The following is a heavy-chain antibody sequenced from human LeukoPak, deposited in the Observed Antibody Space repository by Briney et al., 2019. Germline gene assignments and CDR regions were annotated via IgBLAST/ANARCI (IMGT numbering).Heavy chain of an antibody. Sequence: GASVKVSCTASGYTFTSYGISWVRQAPGQGLEWMGWISAYNGNTNYAQKLQGRVTMTTDTSTSTAYMELRSLRSDDTAVYYCARDTSGTGAPYYFDYWGQGTLVTVSS. CDR3: ARDTSGTGAPYYFDY. J-gene: IGHJ4*02. D-gene: IGHD7-27*01. V-gene: IGHV1-18*01. CDR1: GYTFTSYG. CDR2: ISAYNGNT.